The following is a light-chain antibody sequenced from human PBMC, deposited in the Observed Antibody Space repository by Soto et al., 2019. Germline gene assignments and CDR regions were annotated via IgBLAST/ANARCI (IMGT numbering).Light chain of an antibody. CDR2: AAS. V-gene: IGKV1-9*01. CDR3: QQRYSSPIT. J-gene: IGKJ5*01. CDR1: QAISSY. Sequence: DMQFTHSQSFLSASAGGRVWITCRASQAISSYLAWYQQKPGRAPKLLIYAASTLQSGVPSRFSGSGSGTEFTLTITSLQPEDFATYYCQQRYSSPITFGQGTQVDIK.